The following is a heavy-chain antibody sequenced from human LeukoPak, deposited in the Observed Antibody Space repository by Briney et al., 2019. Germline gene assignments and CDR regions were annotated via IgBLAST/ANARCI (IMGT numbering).Heavy chain of an antibody. Sequence: ASVKVSCKVSGYTLTELSMHWVRQAPGKGLEWMGGFDPEDGETIYAQKFQGTVTMTEDTSTDTAYMELSSLRSEGTAVYYCATTSGSTITIFGVPIRNWFDPWGQGTLVTVSS. CDR3: ATTSGSTITIFGVPIRNWFDP. J-gene: IGHJ5*02. CDR2: FDPEDGET. D-gene: IGHD3-3*01. V-gene: IGHV1-24*01. CDR1: GYTLTELS.